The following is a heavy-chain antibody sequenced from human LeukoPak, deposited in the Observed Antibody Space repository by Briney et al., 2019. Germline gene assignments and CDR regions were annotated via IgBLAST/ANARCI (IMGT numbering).Heavy chain of an antibody. CDR1: GGTFSSYA. Sequence: ASVKVSCKASGGTFSSYAISWVRQAPGQGLEWMGGIIPIFGTANYAQKFQGRVTITADESTSTAYMELSSLRSEDTAVYYCARVVVAATTYWFGPWGQGTLVTVSS. J-gene: IGHJ5*02. D-gene: IGHD2-15*01. CDR3: ARVVVAATTYWFGP. V-gene: IGHV1-69*01. CDR2: IIPIFGTA.